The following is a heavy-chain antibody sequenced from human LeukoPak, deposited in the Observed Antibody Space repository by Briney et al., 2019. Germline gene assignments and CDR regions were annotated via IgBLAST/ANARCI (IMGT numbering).Heavy chain of an antibody. V-gene: IGHV3-21*01. J-gene: IGHJ4*02. CDR2: ISSSSSYI. CDR3: ARSTTPYYYDSRSYFDY. Sequence: PGGSLRLSCAASGFTFSSYSMNWVRQAPGKGLEWVSSISSSSSYIYYADSVKGRFTISRDNAKNSLYLQMNSLRAEDTAVYYCARSTTPYYYDSRSYFDYWGQGTLVTVSS. D-gene: IGHD3-22*01. CDR1: GFTFSSYS.